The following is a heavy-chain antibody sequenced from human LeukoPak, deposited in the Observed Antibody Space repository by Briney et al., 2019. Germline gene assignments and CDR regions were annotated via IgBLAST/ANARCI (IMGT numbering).Heavy chain of an antibody. D-gene: IGHD1-26*01. CDR3: AGGGLGVGSMDAFDI. CDR2: INPSGGST. CDR1: GYTFTTYY. V-gene: IGHV1-46*01. Sequence: ASVKVSCKASGYTFTTYYMHSVRQAPGQGLEWMGIINPSGGSTRYAQKFQGRVTMTTDMSTSTVYMELSSLRSEETAVYYCAGGGLGVGSMDAFDIWGQGTMVTVSS. J-gene: IGHJ3*02.